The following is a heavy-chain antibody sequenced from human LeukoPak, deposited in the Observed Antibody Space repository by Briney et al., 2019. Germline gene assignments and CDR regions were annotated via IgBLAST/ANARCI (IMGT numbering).Heavy chain of an antibody. J-gene: IGHJ4*02. D-gene: IGHD2-15*01. CDR1: GFTFSSSA. V-gene: IGHV3-23*01. CDR3: AKVAGGAATRPLYFDY. CDR2: ISNNGGYT. Sequence: GGSLRLSCAASGFTFSSSAMSWVRQAPGKGLEWVSAISNNGGYTYYADSVQGRFTISRDNSKNTLYLQMNSLRAEDTAVYYCAKVAGGAATRPLYFDYWGQGTLVTVSS.